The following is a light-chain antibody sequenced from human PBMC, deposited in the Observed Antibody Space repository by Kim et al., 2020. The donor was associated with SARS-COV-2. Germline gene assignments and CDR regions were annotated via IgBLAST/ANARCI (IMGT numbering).Light chain of an antibody. CDR3: QKYNSAPRT. V-gene: IGKV1-27*01. J-gene: IGKJ1*01. CDR1: QGISNY. CDR2: AAS. Sequence: SSAGDRVTLTCRASQGISNYLAWYQQKPGKVPKLLIYAASTLQSGVPSRFSGSGSGTDFTLTISSLQPEDVATYYCQKYNSAPRTFGQGTKVDIK.